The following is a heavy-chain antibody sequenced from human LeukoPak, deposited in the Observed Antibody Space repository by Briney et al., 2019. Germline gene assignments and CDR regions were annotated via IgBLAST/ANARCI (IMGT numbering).Heavy chain of an antibody. V-gene: IGHV1-69*05. CDR1: GRTFSSYA. CDR3: ARVIAAATAFDI. D-gene: IGHD6-13*01. Sequence: SGTVSCRVSGRTFSSYAISWERHAQGQGSEWIGEIIPIFGTANYAQKFQRRFTITTDESPSTAYMELSSLRSEDTAVYYCARVIAAATAFDIWGQGTMVTVSS. CDR2: IIPIFGTA. J-gene: IGHJ3*02.